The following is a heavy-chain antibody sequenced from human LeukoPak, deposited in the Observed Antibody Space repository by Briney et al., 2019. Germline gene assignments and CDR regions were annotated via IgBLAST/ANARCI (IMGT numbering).Heavy chain of an antibody. CDR3: ARDLSFGSLDF. J-gene: IGHJ4*02. D-gene: IGHD1-26*01. CDR2: MWYDGSKE. V-gene: IGHV3-33*01. Sequence: RPGGSLRLSCAASGFTLSSHGMHRVRQAPGKGLEWVAGMWYDGSKEDYADSVKGRFTISRDMSKNTLNLQMNSLRVEDTAMFYCARDLSFGSLDFRGQGTLVTVSS. CDR1: GFTLSSHG.